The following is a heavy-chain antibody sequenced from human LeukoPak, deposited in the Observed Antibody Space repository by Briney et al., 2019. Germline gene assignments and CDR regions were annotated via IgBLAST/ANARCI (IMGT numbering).Heavy chain of an antibody. CDR2: IYYSGST. CDR1: GASVGSAGYY. V-gene: IGHV4-61*08. Sequence: SETLSLTCTVSGASVGSAGYYWSWIRQPPGKGLEWIGYIYYSGSTNFNPSLKSRVTISLDTSKNQFSLKLSSVTAADTAVYYCASGNWNYYYFDYWGQGTLVTVSS. J-gene: IGHJ4*02. D-gene: IGHD1-7*01. CDR3: ASGNWNYYYFDY.